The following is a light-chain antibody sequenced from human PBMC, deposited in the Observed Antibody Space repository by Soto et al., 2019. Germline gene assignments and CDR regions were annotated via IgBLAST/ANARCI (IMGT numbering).Light chain of an antibody. CDR3: CSYAGSSTLYV. Sequence: QSVLTQPASVSGSHGQSLSISYTATSSDVGSYNLVSWYQQHPGKAPKLMIYEGSKRPSGVSNRFSGSKSGNTASLTISGLQAEDEADYYCCSYAGSSTLYVFGTGTKVTVL. V-gene: IGLV2-23*01. CDR1: SSDVGSYNL. CDR2: EGS. J-gene: IGLJ1*01.